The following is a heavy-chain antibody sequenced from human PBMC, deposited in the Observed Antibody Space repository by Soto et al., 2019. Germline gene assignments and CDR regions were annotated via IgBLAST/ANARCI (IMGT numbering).Heavy chain of an antibody. V-gene: IGHV4-34*01. CDR1: GGSFSGYY. Sequence: SETLSLTCAVYGGSFSGYYWTWIRQPPGTGLEWIGEINHSGSTNYNPSLKSRVTISVDTSKNQFSLKLTSVTAADTAVYYCARAYGEQLMFDYWGQGTLVTVSS. D-gene: IGHD4-17*01. CDR3: ARAYGEQLMFDY. CDR2: INHSGST. J-gene: IGHJ4*02.